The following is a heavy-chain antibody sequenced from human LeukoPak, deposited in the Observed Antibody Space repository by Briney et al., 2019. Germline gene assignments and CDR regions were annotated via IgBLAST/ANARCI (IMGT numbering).Heavy chain of an antibody. CDR1: GFTFSSYG. Sequence: GGSLRLSCAASGFTFSSYGMHWVRQAPGKGLEWVSSIRDSAYRTYYADSVKGRFTISRDNSKNTLYLQMNSLRAEDTAVYYCARDREWELLCDWGQGTLVTVSS. D-gene: IGHD1-26*01. CDR3: ARDREWELLCD. J-gene: IGHJ4*02. CDR2: IRDSAYRT. V-gene: IGHV3-23*01.